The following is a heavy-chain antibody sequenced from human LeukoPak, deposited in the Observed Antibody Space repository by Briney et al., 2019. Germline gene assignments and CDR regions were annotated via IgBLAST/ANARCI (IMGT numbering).Heavy chain of an antibody. CDR3: AGDWELLGRGEDY. V-gene: IGHV3-21*01. D-gene: IGHD1-26*01. CDR1: GFTFSSYS. Sequence: GGSLRLSCAASGFTFSSYSMNWVRRAPGKGLEWVSSISSSSSYIYYADSVKGRFTISRDNAKNSLYLQMNSLRAEDTAVYYCAGDWELLGRGEDYWGQGTLVTVSS. J-gene: IGHJ4*02. CDR2: ISSSSSYI.